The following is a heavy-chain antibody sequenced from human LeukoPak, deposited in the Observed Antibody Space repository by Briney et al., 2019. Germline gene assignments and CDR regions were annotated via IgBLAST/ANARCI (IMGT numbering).Heavy chain of an antibody. CDR1: GFTFSSYW. V-gene: IGHV3-74*01. CDR3: ARGLSGYASSLGY. D-gene: IGHD6-6*01. CDR2: INSDGTST. Sequence: PGGSLRLSCAASGFTFSSYWMHWVRQAPGKVLVWASRINSDGTSTSYADSVRGRLSISRDNAKNTLYLQMNSLRAEDTAVYYCARGLSGYASSLGYWGQGTLVTVSA. J-gene: IGHJ4*02.